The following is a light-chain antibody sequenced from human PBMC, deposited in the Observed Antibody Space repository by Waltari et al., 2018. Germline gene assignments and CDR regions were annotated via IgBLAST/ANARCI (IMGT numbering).Light chain of an antibody. CDR2: DAS. J-gene: IGKJ1*01. CDR3: HQYNNWPPWT. V-gene: IGKV3-15*01. Sequence: EIVMTQSPATLSVSPGERATLSCRASQSVSSNLAWYQQKPGQVPRLLIYDASTRATGIPARFSGSGSGTDFTLTISSLQSEDFAVYYCHQYNNWPPWTFGQGP. CDR1: QSVSSN.